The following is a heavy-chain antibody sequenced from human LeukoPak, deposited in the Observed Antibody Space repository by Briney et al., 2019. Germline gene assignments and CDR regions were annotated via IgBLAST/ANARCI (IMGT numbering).Heavy chain of an antibody. V-gene: IGHV3-48*03. J-gene: IGHJ4*02. D-gene: IGHD6-19*01. CDR2: ISSSGSTI. CDR1: GFTFSSYE. Sequence: GGSLRLYCAASGFTFSSYEMNWVRQAPGKGLEWVSYISSSGSTIYYADSVKGRFTISRDNAKNSLYLQMNSLRAEDTAVYYCARGYSSGWYPSFDYWGQGTLVTVSS. CDR3: ARGYSSGWYPSFDY.